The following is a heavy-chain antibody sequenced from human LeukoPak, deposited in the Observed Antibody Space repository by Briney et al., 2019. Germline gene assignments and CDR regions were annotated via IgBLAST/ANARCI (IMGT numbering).Heavy chain of an antibody. CDR1: GYTFTGYY. J-gene: IGHJ4*02. CDR3: AREYCSSTSCYGFDY. CDR2: INPNSGGT. D-gene: IGHD2-2*01. Sequence: ASVTVSCKASGYTFTGYYMHWVRQAPGQGLEWMGWINPNSGGTNYAQKFQGRVTMTRDTSISTAYMELSRLRSDDTAVYYCAREYCSSTSCYGFDYWGQGTLVTVSS. V-gene: IGHV1-2*02.